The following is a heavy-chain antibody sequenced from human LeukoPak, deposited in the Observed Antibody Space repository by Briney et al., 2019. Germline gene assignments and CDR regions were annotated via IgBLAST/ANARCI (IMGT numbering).Heavy chain of an antibody. Sequence: ASVKVSCKASGYTFTRYYMYWVRQAPGQGLEWMGIINPSGGSTSYAQKFQGRVTMARDMSTSTVYMELSSLRSEDTAVYYCARSGIEMATIGYWGQGTLVTVSS. D-gene: IGHD5-24*01. V-gene: IGHV1-46*01. CDR2: INPSGGST. J-gene: IGHJ4*02. CDR1: GYTFTRYY. CDR3: ARSGIEMATIGY.